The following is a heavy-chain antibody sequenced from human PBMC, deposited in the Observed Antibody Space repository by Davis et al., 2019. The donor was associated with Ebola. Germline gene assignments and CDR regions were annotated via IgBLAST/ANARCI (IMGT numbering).Heavy chain of an antibody. V-gene: IGHV5-51*01. CDR2: IYPGDSDI. D-gene: IGHD4-17*01. Sequence: KVSCKGSGYSFTSYWIGWVRQMPGKGLEWMGIIYPGDSDIRYSPSFQGQVTISADKSISTAYLQWSSLKASDTAVYYCARIDRRTTVTTRYWGQGTLVTVSS. J-gene: IGHJ4*02. CDR1: GYSFTSYW. CDR3: ARIDRRTTVTTRY.